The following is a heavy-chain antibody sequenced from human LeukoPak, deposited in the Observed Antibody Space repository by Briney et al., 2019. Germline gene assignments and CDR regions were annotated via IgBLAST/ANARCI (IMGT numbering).Heavy chain of an antibody. CDR2: TRNKANSYTT. CDR1: GFTFSDHY. CDR3: ARGAYYYDSSGYGPVDY. D-gene: IGHD3-22*01. J-gene: IGHJ4*02. V-gene: IGHV3-72*01. Sequence: PGGSLRLSCAASGFTFSDHYMDWVRQAPGKGLEWVGRTRNKANSYTTEYAASVKGRFTISRDDSKNSLYLQMNSLKTEDTAVYYCARGAYYYDSSGYGPVDYWAREPWSPSPQ.